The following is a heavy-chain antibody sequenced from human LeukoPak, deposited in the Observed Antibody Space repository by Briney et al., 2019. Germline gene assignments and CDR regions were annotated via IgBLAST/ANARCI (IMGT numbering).Heavy chain of an antibody. V-gene: IGHV3-74*01. CDR2: ISSDGSST. Sequence: GGSLRLSCAASGFXFSNYWMHWVRQAPGKGLVWVSRISSDGSSTSYADSVKGRFTISRDNAKNTLYLQMNSLRAEDTAVYYCARTAYSDYSLGFWGQGTLVTVSS. CDR3: ARTAYSDYSLGF. CDR1: GFXFSNYW. D-gene: IGHD5-12*01. J-gene: IGHJ4*02.